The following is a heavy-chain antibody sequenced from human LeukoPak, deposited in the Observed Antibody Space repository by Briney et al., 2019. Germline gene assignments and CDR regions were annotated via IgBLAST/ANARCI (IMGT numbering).Heavy chain of an antibody. CDR3: ARHPSGCSGGTCYSDY. D-gene: IGHD2-15*01. Sequence: GESLKISCKGSGYSFTSYWIGWVRQMHGKGLEWMGIIYPGDSDTRYSPSFQGQVTISADKSISTAYLQWSSLKASDTAMYYCARHPSGCSGGTCYSDYWGQGTLVTVSS. V-gene: IGHV5-51*01. CDR2: IYPGDSDT. CDR1: GYSFTSYW. J-gene: IGHJ4*02.